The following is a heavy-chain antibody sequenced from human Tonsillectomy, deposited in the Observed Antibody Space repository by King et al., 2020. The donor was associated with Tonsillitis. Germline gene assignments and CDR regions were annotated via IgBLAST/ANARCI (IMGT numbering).Heavy chain of an antibody. J-gene: IGHJ4*02. V-gene: IGHV3-21*01. CDR1: GFTFSGYT. Sequence: VQLVESGGGLVRPGGSLRLSCAASGFTFSGYTMNWVRQAPGKGLEWVSSISSSSSYIYYADSVKGRFTISRDDARNSLYLQMNSLRAEDTAVYYCARGWYRGTPKASDYWGQGTRVTVSS. CDR2: ISSSSSYI. CDR3: ARGWYRGTPKASDY. D-gene: IGHD1-26*01.